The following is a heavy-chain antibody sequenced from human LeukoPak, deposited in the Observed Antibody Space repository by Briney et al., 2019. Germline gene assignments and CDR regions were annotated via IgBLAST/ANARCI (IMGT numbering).Heavy chain of an antibody. CDR3: TRENYVPDS. CDR1: GFTFSSYG. V-gene: IGHV3-30*03. Sequence: GRSLRLSCAASGFTFSSYGMHWVRQAPGKGLEWVAVISYDGSNKYYADSVKGRFTISRDNSKNTLYLQMNGLRSDDTAVYYCTRENYVPDSWGQGTLVTVSS. CDR2: ISYDGSNK. D-gene: IGHD3-10*02. J-gene: IGHJ5*02.